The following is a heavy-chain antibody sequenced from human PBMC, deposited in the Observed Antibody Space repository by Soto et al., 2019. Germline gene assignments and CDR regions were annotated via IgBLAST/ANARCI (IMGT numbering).Heavy chain of an antibody. J-gene: IGHJ6*03. CDR1: GGSFSGYY. V-gene: IGHV4-34*01. CDR3: ARASRVGVYSNYYYYMDV. CDR2: INHSGRT. Sequence: QVQLQQWGAGLLKPSETLSLTCAVYGGSFSGYYWSWIRQPPGKGLEWIGEINHSGRTNYNPSLKSRVTLSVDTSKNQFSLKLSSVTAADTAVYYCARASRVGVYSNYYYYMDVWGKGTTVTVSS. D-gene: IGHD4-4*01.